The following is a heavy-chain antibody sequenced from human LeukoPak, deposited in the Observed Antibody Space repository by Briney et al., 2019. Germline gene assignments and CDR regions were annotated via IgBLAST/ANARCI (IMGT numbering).Heavy chain of an antibody. Sequence: GGSLRLSCAASGFTFDDYAMHWVRQAPGKGLEWVSGINWNSGHIGYADSVKGRFTISRDNAENSLYLQMNSLRPEDTALYYCAKEGKIGSSGSFFNWFDPWGQGTLVSLSS. CDR1: GFTFDDYA. J-gene: IGHJ5*02. D-gene: IGHD3-10*01. V-gene: IGHV3-9*01. CDR2: INWNSGHI. CDR3: AKEGKIGSSGSFFNWFDP.